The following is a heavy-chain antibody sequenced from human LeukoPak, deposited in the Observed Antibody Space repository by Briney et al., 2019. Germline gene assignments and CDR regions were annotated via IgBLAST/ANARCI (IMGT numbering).Heavy chain of an antibody. CDR1: GGSIRSRSYY. D-gene: IGHD3-3*01. CDR2: IYYSGST. CDR3: ARSKAIFGVVITRFDY. Sequence: SETLSLTCTVSGGSIRSRSYYWGWIRQPPGKGLEWIGSIYYSGSTYYNPSLTSRVTISVDTSKNQFSLKLSSVTAADTAVDYCARSKAIFGVVITRFDYWGQGTLVSVSS. V-gene: IGHV4-39*01. J-gene: IGHJ4*02.